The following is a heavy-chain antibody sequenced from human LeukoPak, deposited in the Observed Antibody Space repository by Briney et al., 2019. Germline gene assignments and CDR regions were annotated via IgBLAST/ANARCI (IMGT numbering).Heavy chain of an antibody. D-gene: IGHD1-1*01. J-gene: IGHJ3*02. CDR3: ARPLGQLEDDAFDI. V-gene: IGHV1-69*05. Sequence: ASVKVSCKASGGTFSSYAISWVRQAPGQGLEWMGRIIPIFGTANYAQKFQGRVTITTHESTSTAYMELSSLRSEDTAVYYCARPLGQLEDDAFDIWGQGTMVTVSS. CDR1: GGTFSSYA. CDR2: IIPIFGTA.